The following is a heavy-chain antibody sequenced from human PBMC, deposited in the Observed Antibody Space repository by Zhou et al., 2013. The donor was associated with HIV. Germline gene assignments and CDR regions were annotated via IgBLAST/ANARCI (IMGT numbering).Heavy chain of an antibody. CDR3: ARGWVTMVQGVITALGDDP. Sequence: QVQLVQSGAEVKKPGSSVKVSCKASGGTFSSYAISWVRQAPGQGLEWMGRIIPILGIANYAQKFQGRVTITADKSTSTAYMELSSLRSEDTAVYYCARGWVTMVQGVITALGDDPWGQGTLGHRLL. CDR2: IIPILGIA. D-gene: IGHD3-10*01. V-gene: IGHV1-69*04. J-gene: IGHJ5*02. CDR1: GGTFSSYA.